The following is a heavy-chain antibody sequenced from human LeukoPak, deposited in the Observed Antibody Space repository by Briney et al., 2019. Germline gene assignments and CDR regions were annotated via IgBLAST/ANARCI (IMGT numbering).Heavy chain of an antibody. J-gene: IGHJ4*02. CDR1: GYTFTSNY. CDR3: ARESGTSVGGNSYFDY. V-gene: IGHV1-46*01. D-gene: IGHD4-23*01. CDR2: ISPSGGST. Sequence: GASVKVSCKAFGYTFTSNYMHWVRQAPGQGPEWMGVISPSGGSTTYAQKFQGRLTLTRDMSASTDYLGLSSLRSDDTAVYYCARESGTSVGGNSYFDYWGQGTLVTVSS.